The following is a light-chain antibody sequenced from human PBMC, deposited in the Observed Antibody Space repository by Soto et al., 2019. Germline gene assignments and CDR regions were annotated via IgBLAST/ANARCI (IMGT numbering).Light chain of an antibody. CDR3: QQRSNWPTIT. CDR2: DAS. J-gene: IGKJ5*01. CDR1: QSIGSY. Sequence: EIVLTQSPATLSLSLGERARLSCRASQSIGSYLAWYQHKLGQAHRLLIYDASHRAAGIPARFSGSGFGTDFTLTISSLEPEDAAVYYCQQRSNWPTITFGQGTRVEIK. V-gene: IGKV3-11*01.